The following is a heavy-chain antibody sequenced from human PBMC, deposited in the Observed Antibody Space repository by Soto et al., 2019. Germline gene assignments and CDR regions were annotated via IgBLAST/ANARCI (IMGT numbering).Heavy chain of an antibody. Sequence: GGSLRLSCAASGFTVSSNYMSWVRQAPGKGLEWVSVIYSGGSTYYADSVKGRFTISRDNSKNTLYLQMNSLRAEDTAVYYCARDLVSRITIEPYYYYYMDVWGKGTTVTVSS. J-gene: IGHJ6*03. CDR3: ARDLVSRITIEPYYYYYMDV. CDR2: IYSGGST. V-gene: IGHV3-66*01. D-gene: IGHD3-3*01. CDR1: GFTVSSNY.